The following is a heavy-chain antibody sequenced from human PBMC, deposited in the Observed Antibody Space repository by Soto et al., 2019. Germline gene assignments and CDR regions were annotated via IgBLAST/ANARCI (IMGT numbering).Heavy chain of an antibody. Sequence: QLQLHMSGSGLVKPSQTLSLTCTVSGASITYGAYSWSWIRQTPGKGLEWIGYINHLETTFYNPSFESRLTLSIDRTMNQFSLNLKSMSAADRAVYFCARGGGFASFDYWGQGILVTVSS. CDR2: INHLETT. CDR1: GASITYGAYS. D-gene: IGHD3-10*01. V-gene: IGHV4-30-2*01. CDR3: ARGGGFASFDY. J-gene: IGHJ4*02.